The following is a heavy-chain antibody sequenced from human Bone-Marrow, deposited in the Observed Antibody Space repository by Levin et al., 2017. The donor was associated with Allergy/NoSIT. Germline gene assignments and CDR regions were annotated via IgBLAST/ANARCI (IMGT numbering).Heavy chain of an antibody. J-gene: IGHJ4*02. D-gene: IGHD3/OR15-3a*01. Sequence: HPGGSLRLSCSASGFTFNYYAMHWVRQAPGKGLEYVSIINSDGRSTYYADSVKGRFTISRDNSKNTLYLQMSSLRTEDTAVYYCVRTSGSFDYWGQGTLVTVSS. CDR2: INSDGRST. CDR3: VRTSGSFDY. CDR1: GFTFNYYA. V-gene: IGHV3-64D*06.